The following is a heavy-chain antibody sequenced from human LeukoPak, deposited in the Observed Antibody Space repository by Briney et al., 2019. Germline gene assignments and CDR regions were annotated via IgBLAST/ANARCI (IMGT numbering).Heavy chain of an antibody. CDR3: VEDVVVIVAAKPGI. J-gene: IGHJ4*02. CDR2: ISDTGDRT. D-gene: IGHD2-15*01. CDR1: GFRFSTYA. Sequence: GGSLRLSCAASGFRFSTYAMSWVRQAPGKGLEWVSSISDTGDRTYYTDAVKGRFTISRDNSRNTLYLQMNSLRAEDPAVYYCVEDVVVIVAAKPGIWGQGTLVTVSS. V-gene: IGHV3-23*01.